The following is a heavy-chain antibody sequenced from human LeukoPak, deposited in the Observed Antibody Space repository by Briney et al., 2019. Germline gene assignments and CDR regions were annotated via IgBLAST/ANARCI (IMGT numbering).Heavy chain of an antibody. J-gene: IGHJ4*02. V-gene: IGHV3-30*02. D-gene: IGHD1-14*01. CDR1: GFTFSSYA. CDR3: AKGGDRTAYTFHS. CDR2: IRYDVSKT. Sequence: PGGSLRLSCAASGFTFSSYAMHWVRQAPGRGLEWVTFIRYDVSKTYYADSVKGRFTISRDNSKNTLYLQMNSLRGDDTAIYYCAKGGDRTAYTFHSWGQGTLVTVSS.